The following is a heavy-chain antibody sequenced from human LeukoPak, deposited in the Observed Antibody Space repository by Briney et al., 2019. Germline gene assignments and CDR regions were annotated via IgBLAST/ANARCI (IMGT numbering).Heavy chain of an antibody. Sequence: PGGSLRLSCAASGFTFSSYAMSWVRQAPRTGLEWVSAISGSGGSTYYADSVKGRFTISRDNSKNTLYLQMNSLRAEDTAVYYCAKDGLTDDYVWGSYRFDYWGQGTLVTVSS. D-gene: IGHD3-16*02. CDR1: GFTFSSYA. CDR2: ISGSGGST. V-gene: IGHV3-23*01. J-gene: IGHJ4*02. CDR3: AKDGLTDDYVWGSYRFDY.